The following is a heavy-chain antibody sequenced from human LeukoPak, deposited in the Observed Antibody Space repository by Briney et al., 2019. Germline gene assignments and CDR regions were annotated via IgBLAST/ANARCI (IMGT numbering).Heavy chain of an antibody. V-gene: IGHV6-1*01. J-gene: IGHJ6*03. D-gene: IGHD2-15*01. CDR3: ARGVWDIVELPGATRKYYYYMDV. CDR1: GDSVSSNSAA. CDR2: TYYKSKWSN. Sequence: SQTLSLTCAISGDSVSSNSAAWNWIRQSPSRGLEWLGRTYYKSKWSNHYAVSVQSRITFNPDTSKNQFSLHLNSVTPEDTAVYYCARGVWDIVELPGATRKYYYYMDVWGTGTTVTVSS.